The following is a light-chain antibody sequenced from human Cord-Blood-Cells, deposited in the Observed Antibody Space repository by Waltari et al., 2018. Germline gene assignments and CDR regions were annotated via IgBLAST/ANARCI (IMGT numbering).Light chain of an antibody. V-gene: IGLV2-14*01. J-gene: IGLJ2*01. CDR2: DVS. CDR3: SSYTSSSTPLVV. Sequence: QSALTQPASVSGSPGPSITISCTGTSSDVGGYNYVSWYQQHPGKAPKLMIYDVSKRPSGVSNRFSGSKSGNTASLTISGLQAEDEADYYCSSYTSSSTPLVVFGGGTKLTVL. CDR1: SSDVGGYNY.